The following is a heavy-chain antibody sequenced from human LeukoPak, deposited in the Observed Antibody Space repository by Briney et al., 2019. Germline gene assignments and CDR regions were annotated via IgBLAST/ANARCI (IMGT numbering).Heavy chain of an antibody. CDR2: INPNSGGT. V-gene: IGHV1-2*02. CDR3: ARDYVGAGSDYDY. D-gene: IGHD3-16*01. J-gene: IGHJ4*02. CDR1: GYSFTDHY. Sequence: ASVKVSCKASGYSFTDHYIHWGRQAPGQGLEWMGEINPNSGGTSFAQKFQGRVTMTRDTSISTVDMELSSLRSDDTAIYYCARDYVGAGSDYDYWGQGTLVTVSS.